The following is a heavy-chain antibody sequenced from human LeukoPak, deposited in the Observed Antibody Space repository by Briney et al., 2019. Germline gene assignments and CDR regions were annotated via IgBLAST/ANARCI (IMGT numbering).Heavy chain of an antibody. CDR1: GCSCSGYY. J-gene: IGHJ6*03. CDR3: AREKFSFYYYYYMDV. CDR2: INHSGST. V-gene: IGHV4-34*01. Sequence: SETLSLTGAVYGCSCSGYYWGWIRQPPGKGLEWFGEINHSGSTNYNQSLKSRITISVDTSTNQFSLKLCSVTAADTAVYYCAREKFSFYYYYYMDVWGKGTTVTVSS.